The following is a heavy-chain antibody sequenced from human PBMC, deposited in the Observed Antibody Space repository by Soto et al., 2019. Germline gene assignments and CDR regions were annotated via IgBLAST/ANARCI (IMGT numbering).Heavy chain of an antibody. Sequence: EVQLLESGGGLIQPGGSLRLSRAASGFTFSHYAMTWVRQAPGKGLEWVSAVSHDDTNTYYADSVKGRFTISRDNSKNTLFLQMNSLTAEDTAVYYCAKEPLLSGWYYFDSWGQGTLVTVSS. J-gene: IGHJ4*02. D-gene: IGHD6-19*01. CDR3: AKEPLLSGWYYFDS. CDR1: GFTFSHYA. CDR2: VSHDDTNT. V-gene: IGHV3-23*01.